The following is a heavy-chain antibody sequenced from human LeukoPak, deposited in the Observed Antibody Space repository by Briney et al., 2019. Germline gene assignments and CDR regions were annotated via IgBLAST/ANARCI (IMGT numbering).Heavy chain of an antibody. CDR2: IYYSGST. CDR3: ARAILITMVRGTRHTYSSNWFDP. Sequence: SETLSLTCTVSGGSISSGDYYWSWIRQPPGKGLEWIGYIYYSGSTYYNPSLKSRVTISVDTSKNQFSLKLSSVTAADTAVYYCARAILITMVRGTRHTYSSNWFDPWGQGTLVTVSS. D-gene: IGHD3-10*01. V-gene: IGHV4-30-4*01. CDR1: GGSISSGDYY. J-gene: IGHJ5*02.